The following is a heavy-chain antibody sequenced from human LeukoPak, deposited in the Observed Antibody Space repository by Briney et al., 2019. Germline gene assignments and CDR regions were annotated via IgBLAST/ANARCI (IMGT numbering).Heavy chain of an antibody. CDR3: AELGITMIGGV. CDR1: GFTFSSYR. J-gene: IGHJ6*04. Sequence: GGSLRLSCAAFGFTFSSYRMHWVRQAPGKGLVWVSRINSDGSSRHYADSVKGRFTISRDNAKNSLYLQMNSLRAEDTAVYYCAELGITMIGGVWGKGTTVTISS. D-gene: IGHD3-10*02. V-gene: IGHV3-74*01. CDR2: INSDGSSR.